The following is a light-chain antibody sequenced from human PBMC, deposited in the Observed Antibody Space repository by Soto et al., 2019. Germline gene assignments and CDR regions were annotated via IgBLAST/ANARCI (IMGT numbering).Light chain of an antibody. Sequence: LTQRPSATGSPGQSVTISCTGTSSDVGGYNYVSWYQQHPGKAPKLMIYEVTKRPSGVPDRFSGSKSGNTASLTVSGLQAEDEADYYCSSYEGSNNPYVFGTGTKVTVL. J-gene: IGLJ1*01. CDR3: SSYEGSNNPYV. CDR2: EVT. V-gene: IGLV2-8*01. CDR1: SSDVGGYNY.